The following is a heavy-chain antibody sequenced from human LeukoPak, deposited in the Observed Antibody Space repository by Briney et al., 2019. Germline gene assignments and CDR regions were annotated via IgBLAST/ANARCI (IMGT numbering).Heavy chain of an antibody. Sequence: SETLSLTCTVSGGSISSYYWSWIRQPRGKGLEWIAYISDSGSTNYNPSLKSRVTISVDTSKNQFSLKLRSVTAADTAVYYCARTTVTTYFDNWGQGTLVTVSS. CDR2: ISDSGST. D-gene: IGHD4-17*01. CDR1: GGSISSYY. CDR3: ARTTVTTYFDN. J-gene: IGHJ4*02. V-gene: IGHV4-59*01.